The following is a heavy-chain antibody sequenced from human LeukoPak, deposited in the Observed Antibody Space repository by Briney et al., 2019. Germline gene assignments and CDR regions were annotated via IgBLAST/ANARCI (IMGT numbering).Heavy chain of an antibody. CDR2: FDPEDGET. CDR1: GYTLTELS. V-gene: IGHV1-24*01. CDR3: ATSTLIVGATNDAFDI. Sequence: ASVKVSCKVSGYTLTELSMHWVRQAPGKGLEWMGGFDPEDGETTYAQKFQGRVTMTEDTSTDTAYMELSSLRSEDTAVYYCATSTLIVGATNDAFDIWGQGTMVTVSS. D-gene: IGHD1-26*01. J-gene: IGHJ3*02.